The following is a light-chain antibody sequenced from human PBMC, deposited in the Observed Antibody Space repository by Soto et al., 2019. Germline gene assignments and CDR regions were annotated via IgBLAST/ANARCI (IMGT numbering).Light chain of an antibody. Sequence: EIVMTQSPATLSVSPGERATLSCRASQSVYSNLAWYQHKPGQAPNLLIYAASTRATGIPARFSGSGSGTEFTLTISSLQSGDFAVYYCQQYNSWPLTFGGGTKVEIK. CDR2: AAS. CDR3: QQYNSWPLT. CDR1: QSVYSN. J-gene: IGKJ4*01. V-gene: IGKV3-15*01.